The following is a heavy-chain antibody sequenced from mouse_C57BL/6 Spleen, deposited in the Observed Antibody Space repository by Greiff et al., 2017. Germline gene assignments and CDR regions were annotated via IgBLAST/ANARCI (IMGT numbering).Heavy chain of an antibody. J-gene: IGHJ3*01. CDR2: IDPNSGGT. CDR3: ERAYGVYEYGCVY. CDR1: GYTFTSYW. D-gene: IGHD2-13*01. Sequence: QVQLQQPGAELVKPGASVKLSCKASGYTFTSYWMHWVKQRPGRGLEWIGRIDPNSGGTKYNEKFKSTATLTVDKPSSTAYMQLSSLTSEDSAVSVCERAYGVYEYGCVYWGQGTLVTVS. V-gene: IGHV1-72*01.